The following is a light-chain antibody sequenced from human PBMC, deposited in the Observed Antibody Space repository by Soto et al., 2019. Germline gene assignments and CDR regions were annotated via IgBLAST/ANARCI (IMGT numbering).Light chain of an antibody. CDR2: GAS. Sequence: EIVLTQSPGTLSLSPGERATLSCRASQSVSSNYLAWYQQKPGQAPRLLIYGASSRATGIPDRFIGSGSGTDFTLTISRLEPEDFAVYYCQQYGSSPLVTFGQGTRLEIK. CDR3: QQYGSSPLVT. J-gene: IGKJ5*01. V-gene: IGKV3-20*01. CDR1: QSVSSNY.